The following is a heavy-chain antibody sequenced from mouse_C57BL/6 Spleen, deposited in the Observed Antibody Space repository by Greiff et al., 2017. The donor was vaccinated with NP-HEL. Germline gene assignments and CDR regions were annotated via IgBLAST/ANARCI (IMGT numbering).Heavy chain of an antibody. CDR3: ARSLTTVVATGYFDY. J-gene: IGHJ2*01. V-gene: IGHV1-64*01. CDR1: GYTFTSYW. D-gene: IGHD1-1*01. CDR2: IHPNSGST. Sequence: VQLQQPGAELVKPGASVKLSCKASGYTFTSYWMHWVKQRPGQGLEWIGMIHPNSGSTNYNEKFKSKATLTVDKSSSTAYMQLSSLTSEDSAVYYGARSLTTVVATGYFDYWGQGTTLTVSS.